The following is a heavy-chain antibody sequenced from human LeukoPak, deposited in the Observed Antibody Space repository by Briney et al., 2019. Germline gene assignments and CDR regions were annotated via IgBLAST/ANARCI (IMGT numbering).Heavy chain of an antibody. J-gene: IGHJ4*02. CDR3: ARSLYGGSFYYFDY. CDR2: IYHSGST. Sequence: PSETLSLTCAVSGGSISSGGYSWSWIRQPPGKGLEWIGYIYHSGSTYYNPSLKSRVTISVDTSKNQFSLKLTSVTAADTAVYYCARSLYGGSFYYFDYWGQGTLVTVSS. V-gene: IGHV4-30-2*02. CDR1: GGSISSGGYS. D-gene: IGHD1-26*01.